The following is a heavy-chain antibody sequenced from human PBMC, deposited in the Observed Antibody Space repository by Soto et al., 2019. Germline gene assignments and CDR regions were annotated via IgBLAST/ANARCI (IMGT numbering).Heavy chain of an antibody. CDR2: INPSSGGT. CDR1: GYTFTGYY. D-gene: IGHD6-13*01. CDR3: ARDKYAGYRRCWYPVGSDY. Sequence: VKVSCKASGYTFTGYYMHWVRQAPGQGLEWMGWINPSSGGTNYAQKFQSRVTMTRDTSISTAYMELSRLRSEDTAVYYCARDKYAGYRRCWYPVGSDYWGQGTLVTVSS. V-gene: IGHV1-2*02. J-gene: IGHJ4*02.